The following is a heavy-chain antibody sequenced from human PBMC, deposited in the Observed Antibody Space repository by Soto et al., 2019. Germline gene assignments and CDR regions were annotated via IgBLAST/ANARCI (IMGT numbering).Heavy chain of an antibody. Sequence: QVKLVQSGAEVKKPGASVKISCKASGYTFTRYTMNWVRQAPGQGLEWMGGIIPLFGTTDFAQRFQGSLTITTDESTTTAYMELSRLRSEDTATYYCAAELGFGKLSVVWGQGTTVIVSS. D-gene: IGHD3-10*01. CDR3: AAELGFGKLSVV. CDR2: IIPLFGTT. V-gene: IGHV1-69*05. CDR1: GYTFTRYT. J-gene: IGHJ6*02.